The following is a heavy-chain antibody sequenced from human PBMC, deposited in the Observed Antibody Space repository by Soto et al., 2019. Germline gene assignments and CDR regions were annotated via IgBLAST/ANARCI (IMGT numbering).Heavy chain of an antibody. V-gene: IGHV1-69*04. CDR1: GGTFISYT. CDR2: ISPILSIA. Sequence: ASVKVSCKASGGTFISYTISWVRQAPGQGLEWMGRISPILSIANYAQKFQGRVTISADKSTSTAYMELSSLRSEDTAVYYCARDSSPNWFDPWGQGTLVTVSS. CDR3: ARDSSPNWFDP. J-gene: IGHJ5*02.